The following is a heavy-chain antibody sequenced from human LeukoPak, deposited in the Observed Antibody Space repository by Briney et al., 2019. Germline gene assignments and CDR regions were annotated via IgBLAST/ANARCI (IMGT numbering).Heavy chain of an antibody. D-gene: IGHD5-12*01. CDR1: GFTFSSYA. V-gene: IGHV3-23*01. J-gene: IGHJ5*02. Sequence: GGSLRLSCAASGFTFSSYAMSWVRQAPGKALEWVSAISGSGGNTYYADSVKGRFTLSRDNSKNTLYLQMNSLRAEDTAVYYCAKDLYGYVSNWFDPWGQGTLVTVSS. CDR3: AKDLYGYVSNWFDP. CDR2: ISGSGGNT.